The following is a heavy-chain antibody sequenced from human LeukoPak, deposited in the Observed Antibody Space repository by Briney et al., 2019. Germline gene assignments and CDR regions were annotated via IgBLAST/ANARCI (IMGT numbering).Heavy chain of an antibody. V-gene: IGHV1-18*01. J-gene: IGHJ4*02. D-gene: IGHD2-15*01. Sequence: ASVKVSCKASGYTFTKYDIHWVRQAPGQRLEWMGWISPYIGNTYYSQKLQGRVTMTTDTSTTTAYMELRSLRSDDTGVYYCARFTPRRSWEKFDYWGQGTLVTVSS. CDR3: ARFTPRRSWEKFDY. CDR1: GYTFTKYD. CDR2: ISPYIGNT.